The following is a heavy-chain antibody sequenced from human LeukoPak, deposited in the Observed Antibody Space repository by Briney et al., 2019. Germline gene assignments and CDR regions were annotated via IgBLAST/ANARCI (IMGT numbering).Heavy chain of an antibody. D-gene: IGHD2-2*01. J-gene: IGHJ4*02. Sequence: GASVKVSCKASGYTFTSYYMHWVRQAPGQGLEWMGWISGNNDNPNYGQKFQGRFTLTTDSSTSTAYMELRNLRSDDTAVYYCARDGTSTDDYWGQGTLVTVSS. CDR3: ARDGTSTDDY. CDR1: GYTFTSYY. CDR2: ISGNNDNP. V-gene: IGHV1-18*04.